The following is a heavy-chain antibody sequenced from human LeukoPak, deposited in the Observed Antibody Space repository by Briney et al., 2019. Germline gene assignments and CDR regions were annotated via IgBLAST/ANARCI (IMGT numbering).Heavy chain of an antibody. CDR2: ISVSGGAT. CDR3: AREDYDSSGYYNWFDP. D-gene: IGHD3-22*01. CDR1: GFTFSSYA. Sequence: PGGSLRLSCAGSGFTFSSYAMNWVRQAPGKGLEWVSSISVSGGATKYADSVKGRFSISRDNSKNTLYLQMSSLRAEDTAVYYCAREDYDSSGYYNWFDPWGQGTLVTVSS. V-gene: IGHV3-23*01. J-gene: IGHJ5*02.